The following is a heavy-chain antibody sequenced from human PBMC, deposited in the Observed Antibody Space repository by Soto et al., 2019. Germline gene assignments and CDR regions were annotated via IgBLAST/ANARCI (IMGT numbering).Heavy chain of an antibody. Sequence: ASVKVSCKASGYTFTSYGISWVRQAPGQGLEWMGWISAYNGNTNYAQKLQGRVTMTTDTSTSTAYMELRSLRSDDTAVYYCARGPRPVGSYYYYYGMDVWGQGTTVTVSS. CDR2: ISAYNGNT. CDR3: ARGPRPVGSYYYYYGMDV. D-gene: IGHD1-26*01. J-gene: IGHJ6*02. V-gene: IGHV1-18*01. CDR1: GYTFTSYG.